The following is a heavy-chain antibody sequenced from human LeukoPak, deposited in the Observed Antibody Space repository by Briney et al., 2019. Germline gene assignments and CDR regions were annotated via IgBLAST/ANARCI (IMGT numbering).Heavy chain of an antibody. J-gene: IGHJ4*02. CDR1: GFTFSKEW. D-gene: IGHD1-26*01. V-gene: IGHV3-7*01. CDR3: VRLPRSNSVY. Sequence: PGGSLRLSCGVTGFTFSKEWMHWVRQAPGRGREWVALINQDGSAKQYVGSVKGRFTIYRDNAKNSVYLQINSLRVEDTAVYYCVRLPRSNSVYWGQGTLVTVSS. CDR2: INQDGSAK.